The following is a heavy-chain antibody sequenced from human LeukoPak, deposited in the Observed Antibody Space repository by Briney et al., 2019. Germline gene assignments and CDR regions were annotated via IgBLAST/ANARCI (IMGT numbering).Heavy chain of an antibody. D-gene: IGHD6-13*01. J-gene: IGHJ6*03. CDR1: GGSISSYY. CDR3: ARVSYIAAAGTPGYYYMDV. CDR2: IYTSGST. Sequence: TSETLSLTCTVSGGSISSYYWSWIRQPAGKGLEWIGRIYTSGSTNYNPSLKSRVTMSVDTSKNQFSLKLSSVTAADTAVYYCARVSYIAAAGTPGYYYMDVWGKGTTVTVSS. V-gene: IGHV4-4*07.